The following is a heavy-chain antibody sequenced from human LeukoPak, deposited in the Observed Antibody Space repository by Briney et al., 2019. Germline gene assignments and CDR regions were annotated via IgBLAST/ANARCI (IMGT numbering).Heavy chain of an antibody. CDR2: IYYRGNT. J-gene: IGHJ4*02. D-gene: IGHD3-22*01. Sequence: SETLSLTCTVSGGSISSSTYFWGWIRQPPGKGLAWIGSIYYRGNTYYNPSLKSRVTISVDTSKNQFSLKLSSVTAADTAVYYCASRTLYRYDSSGYYARAWLDYWGQGTLVTVSS. V-gene: IGHV4-39*07. CDR1: GGSISSSTYF. CDR3: ASRTLYRYDSSGYYARAWLDY.